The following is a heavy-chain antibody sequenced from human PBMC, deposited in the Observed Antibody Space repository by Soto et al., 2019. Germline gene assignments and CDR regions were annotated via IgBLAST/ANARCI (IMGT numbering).Heavy chain of an antibody. CDR1: GGSFSGYY. CDR2: INHSGST. CDR3: ARGRGLLLWFGESLWFDP. V-gene: IGHV4-34*01. Sequence: KPSETLSLTCAVYGGSFSGYYWSWIRQPPGKGLEWIGEINHSGSTNYNPSLKSRVTISVDTSKNQFSLKLSSVTAADTAVYYCARGRGLLLWFGESLWFDPWGQGTLVTVSS. J-gene: IGHJ5*02. D-gene: IGHD3-10*01.